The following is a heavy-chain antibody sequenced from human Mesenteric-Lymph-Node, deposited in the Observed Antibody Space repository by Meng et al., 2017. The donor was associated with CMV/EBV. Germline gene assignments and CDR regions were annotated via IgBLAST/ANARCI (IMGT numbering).Heavy chain of an antibody. Sequence: SVSSGSHYWSWIRQPPGKGLEWIGYISNSGNTNYNPSFKSRVTVSVDTSKNQFSLRLTSVTAADTAVYYCARDLTGYRQYYWYFDLWGRGTLVTVSS. J-gene: IGHJ2*01. CDR1: SVSSGSHY. CDR2: ISNSGNT. CDR3: ARDLTGYRQYYWYFDL. V-gene: IGHV4-61*01. D-gene: IGHD3-9*01.